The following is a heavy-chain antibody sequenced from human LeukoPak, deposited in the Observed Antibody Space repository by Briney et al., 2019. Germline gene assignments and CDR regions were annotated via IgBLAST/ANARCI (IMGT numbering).Heavy chain of an antibody. Sequence: GGSLRLSCAASGFTFSSYAMSWVRQAPGKGLEWVSLIIDDGHTTSYADSVKGRFTISRDNSKNAPFLQMNSLRAEDTAVYYCAKYGGHPLPHYYLDYWGQGTQVTVSS. CDR3: AKYGGHPLPHYYLDY. V-gene: IGHV3-23*01. D-gene: IGHD3-16*01. CDR2: IIDDGHTT. J-gene: IGHJ4*02. CDR1: GFTFSSYA.